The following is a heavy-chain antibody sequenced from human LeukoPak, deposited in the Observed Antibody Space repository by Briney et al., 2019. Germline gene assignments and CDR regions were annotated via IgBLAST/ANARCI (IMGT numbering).Heavy chain of an antibody. V-gene: IGHV4-34*01. D-gene: IGHD5-18*01. CDR3: ARGGYSYGS. CDR1: GGSFGGYC. J-gene: IGHJ4*02. CDR2: INHSGST. Sequence: SETLSLTCAVYGGSFGGYCWSWIRQPPGKGLEWIGEINHSGSTNYNPSLKSRVTISVDTSKNQFSLKLSSVTAADTAVYYCARGGYSYGSWGQGTLVTVSS.